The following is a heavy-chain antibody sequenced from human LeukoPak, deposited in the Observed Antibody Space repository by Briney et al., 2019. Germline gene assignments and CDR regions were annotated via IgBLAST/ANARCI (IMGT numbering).Heavy chain of an antibody. V-gene: IGHV4-39*01. Sequence: PSETLSLTCTVSGGSISSSSYYWGWIRQPPGKGLEWIGSIYYSGSTYYNPSLKSRVTISVDTSKNQFSLQLNSVTPEDTAVYYCARQYSSGWSSYYGLDVWGQGTTVTVSS. CDR3: ARQYSSGWSSYYGLDV. D-gene: IGHD6-19*01. J-gene: IGHJ6*02. CDR2: IYYSGST. CDR1: GGSISSSSYY.